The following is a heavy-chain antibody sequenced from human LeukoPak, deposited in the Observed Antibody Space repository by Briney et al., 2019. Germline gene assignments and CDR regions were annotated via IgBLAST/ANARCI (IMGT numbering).Heavy chain of an antibody. Sequence: SETLSLTCAVYGGSFSGYYWSWIRQPPGKGLEWIGEINHSGSTYYNPSLKSRVTISVDRSKNQFSLKLSSVTAADTAVYYCARAGGRYWFDPWGQGTLVTVSS. CDR2: INHSGST. J-gene: IGHJ5*02. V-gene: IGHV4-34*01. CDR1: GGSFSGYY. CDR3: ARAGGRYWFDP.